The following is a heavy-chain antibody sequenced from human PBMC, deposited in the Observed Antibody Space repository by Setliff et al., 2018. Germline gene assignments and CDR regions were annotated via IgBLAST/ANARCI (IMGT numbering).Heavy chain of an antibody. CDR2: IYTSWST. CDR3: ARAPGRQDYHYMEL. CDR1: GGSVGSDFSY. V-gene: IGHV4-61*09. D-gene: IGHD2-15*01. Sequence: PSETLSLTCTVSGGSVGSDFSYWTWIRQPAGKGLEWIGQIYTSWSTNYNPSLQSRVTISLDASKNQFSLRLTSVTAADTAVYYCARAPGRQDYHYMELWGKGTTVTVS. J-gene: IGHJ6*03.